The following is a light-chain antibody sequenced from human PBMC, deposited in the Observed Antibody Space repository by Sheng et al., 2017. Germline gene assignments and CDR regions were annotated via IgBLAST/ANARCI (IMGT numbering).Light chain of an antibody. J-gene: IGKJ1*01. CDR3: QQYNNWPRT. CDR2: GAS. V-gene: IGKV3-15*01. Sequence: EIVLTQSPDTLSLSPGERATLSCRASQTISSTYLAWCQQKPGQAPRLLIYGASTRATGIPARFSGSGSGTEFTLTISSLQSEDFAVYHCQQYNNWPRTFGQGTKVEIK. CDR1: QTISSTY.